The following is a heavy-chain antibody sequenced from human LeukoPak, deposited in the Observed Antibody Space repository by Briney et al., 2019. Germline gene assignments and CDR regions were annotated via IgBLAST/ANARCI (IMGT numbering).Heavy chain of an antibody. CDR2: ISASDIT. V-gene: IGHV3-23*01. Sequence: GGSLRLSCAASGFTFSSHAMTWVRQAPGKGLEWVSSISASDITNFADSVKGRFTISRDNSKNTLYLQMNSLRAEDTAVYYCAKDYGSGSGEYFDYWGQGTLVTVSS. CDR1: GFTFSSHA. D-gene: IGHD3-10*01. J-gene: IGHJ4*02. CDR3: AKDYGSGSGEYFDY.